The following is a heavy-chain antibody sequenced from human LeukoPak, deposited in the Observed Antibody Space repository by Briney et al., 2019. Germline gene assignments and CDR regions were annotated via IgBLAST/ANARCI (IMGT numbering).Heavy chain of an antibody. Sequence: ASVKVSCKASGYTFTNYGISWVRQAPGQGLEWMGWISGYNGNTNYAQKFQGRITMTTDTSTSTGYMELRSLRSDDTAVYYCARDLKMGYSSGRYSWGTGSSNDYWGQGTLATVSS. V-gene: IGHV1-18*01. CDR1: GYTFTNYG. J-gene: IGHJ4*02. D-gene: IGHD6-19*01. CDR3: ARDLKMGYSSGRYSWGTGSSNDY. CDR2: ISGYNGNT.